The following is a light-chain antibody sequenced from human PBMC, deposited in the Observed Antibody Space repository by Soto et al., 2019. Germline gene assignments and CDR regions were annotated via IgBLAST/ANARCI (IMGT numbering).Light chain of an antibody. Sequence: QSVLTQPPSASGTPGQRVTISCSGSSSNIGSNTVNWYQQLPGTAPKLLIYSNNQRPSGVPDRFSGSKSGTSASLAISGLQPEDEADYYCAAWDDSLNGWVFGGATKLTV. CDR1: SSNIGSNT. V-gene: IGLV1-44*01. CDR3: AAWDDSLNGWV. CDR2: SNN. J-gene: IGLJ3*02.